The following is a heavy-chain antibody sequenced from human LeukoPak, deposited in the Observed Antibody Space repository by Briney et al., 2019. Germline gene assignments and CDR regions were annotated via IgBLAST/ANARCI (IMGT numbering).Heavy chain of an antibody. V-gene: IGHV1-2*02. D-gene: IGHD3-22*01. J-gene: IGHJ1*01. CDR2: INPNSGRT. CDR3: ARVGYYYDCSGAPPIYFQH. Sequence: ASVKVSCKASGYTFTGYYMHWVRQAPGQGLEWMGWINPNSGRTNYAQKFQGRVTMTRDTSISTAYMELSRLRSDDTAVYYCARVGYYYDCSGAPPIYFQHWGQGTLVTVSS. CDR1: GYTFTGYY.